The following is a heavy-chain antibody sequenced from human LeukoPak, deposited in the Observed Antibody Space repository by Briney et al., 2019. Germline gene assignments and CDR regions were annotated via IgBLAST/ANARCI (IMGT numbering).Heavy chain of an antibody. CDR3: ARALRDYFYYYYYYMDV. V-gene: IGHV4-4*07. D-gene: IGHD4-17*01. Sequence: SETLSLTCTVSGGSISSYYWSWIRQPAGKGLEWIGRIYTSGSTNYNPSLKSRVTISVDTSKNQFSLKLSSVAAADTAVYYCARALRDYFYYYYYYMDVWGKGTTVTVSS. CDR1: GGSISSYY. J-gene: IGHJ6*03. CDR2: IYTSGST.